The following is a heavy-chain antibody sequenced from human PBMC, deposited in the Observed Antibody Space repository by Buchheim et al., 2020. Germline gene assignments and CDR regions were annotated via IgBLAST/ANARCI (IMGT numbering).Heavy chain of an antibody. V-gene: IGHV3-7*01. J-gene: IGHJ4*02. CDR1: GFTFSSYW. CDR3: ARVGPKIQLWWYFDY. D-gene: IGHD5-24*01. Sequence: EVQLVESGGGLVQPGGSLRLSCAASGFTFSSYWMTWVRQAPGKGLEWVANIKENGGEEYYLDSVKGRFTISRDNAKNSLDLQMNSLRAEDTAVYYCARVGPKIQLWWYFDYWGQGT. CDR2: IKENGGEE.